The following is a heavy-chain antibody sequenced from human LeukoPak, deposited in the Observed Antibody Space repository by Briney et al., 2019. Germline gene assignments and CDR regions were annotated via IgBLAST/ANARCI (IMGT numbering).Heavy chain of an antibody. J-gene: IGHJ4*02. CDR1: SDSISSGDYY. V-gene: IGHV4-30-4*01. CDR2: INKNGGT. Sequence: SETLSLTCTVSSDSISSGDYYWSWIRQLAGKGLEFIGYINKNGGTYYNPPLKSRVSISIDTSKNQFSLKLTSVTAADTAVYFCAREHKSYGDYPYYFDSWGQGTLVTVSS. CDR3: AREHKSYGDYPYYFDS. D-gene: IGHD4-17*01.